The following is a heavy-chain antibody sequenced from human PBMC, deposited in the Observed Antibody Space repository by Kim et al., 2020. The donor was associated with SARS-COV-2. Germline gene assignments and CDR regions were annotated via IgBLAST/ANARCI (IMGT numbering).Heavy chain of an antibody. CDR3: ASLLWSGELFLDY. D-gene: IGHD3-10*01. J-gene: IGHJ4*02. V-gene: IGHV4-39*01. Sequence: SETLSLTCTVSGGSISSSSYYWGWIRQPAGKGLEWIGSIYYSGSTYYNPSLKSRVTISVDTSKNQFSLTMSPVTAADTAVYYCASLLWSGELFLDYWGQGTLRTVS. CDR1: GGSISSSSYY. CDR2: IYYSGST.